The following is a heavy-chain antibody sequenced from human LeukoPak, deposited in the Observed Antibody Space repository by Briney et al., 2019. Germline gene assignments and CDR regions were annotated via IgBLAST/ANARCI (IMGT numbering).Heavy chain of an antibody. V-gene: IGHV1-24*01. J-gene: IGHJ6*03. Sequence: ASVKVSCKVSGYTLTELSMHWVRQAPGKGLEWMGGFDPEDGETIYAQKFQGRVTMTEDTSTDTAYMELSSLRSEDTAVYYCATKVPAEGERGYYYYYYMDVWGKGTTVTVSS. CDR2: FDPEDGET. CDR1: GYTLTELS. D-gene: IGHD2-2*01. CDR3: ATKVPAEGERGYYYYYYMDV.